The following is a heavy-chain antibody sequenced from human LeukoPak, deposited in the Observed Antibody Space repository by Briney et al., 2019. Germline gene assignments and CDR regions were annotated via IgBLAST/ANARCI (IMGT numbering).Heavy chain of an antibody. V-gene: IGHV4-4*07. CDR1: GGSISSDY. J-gene: IGHJ3*02. CDR3: AREKSSWSGLDAFDI. Sequence: SETLSLTCTVSGGSISSDYWSWIRQPAGKGLGWIGRINISGSTNYNPSLKSRVTMSVDTSKNQFSLKLSSVTAADTAVYYCAREKSSWSGLDAFDIWGQGTMVTVSS. CDR2: INISGST. D-gene: IGHD6-13*01.